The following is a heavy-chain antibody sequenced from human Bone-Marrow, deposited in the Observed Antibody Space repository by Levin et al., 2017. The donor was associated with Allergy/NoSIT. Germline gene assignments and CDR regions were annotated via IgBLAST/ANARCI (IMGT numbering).Heavy chain of an antibody. CDR3: ATGSFDN. Sequence: GESLKISCAASGFTFSRYGMHWVRQAPGKGLEWVAVTSYVGSDGYYADSVKGRFTISRDNSKNTLYLQMNSLRPEDTALYYCATGSFDNWGQGTLVTVSS. CDR2: TSYVGSDG. V-gene: IGHV3-30*03. J-gene: IGHJ4*02. CDR1: GFTFSRYG.